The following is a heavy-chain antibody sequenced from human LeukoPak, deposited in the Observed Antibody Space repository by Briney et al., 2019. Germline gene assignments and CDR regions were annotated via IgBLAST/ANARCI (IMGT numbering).Heavy chain of an antibody. V-gene: IGHV1-69*05. Sequence: ASVKVSCKASGGTFSTYSINWVRQAPGQGLEWIGGIIPAFGTTDYIQKFQGRVTITTDESTGTAYMELRGLKSEDTAIYYCARGKDTVTATYLEHWGQGTLVTVSS. D-gene: IGHD2-21*02. CDR3: ARGKDTVTATYLEH. J-gene: IGHJ4*02. CDR1: GGTFSTYS. CDR2: IIPAFGTT.